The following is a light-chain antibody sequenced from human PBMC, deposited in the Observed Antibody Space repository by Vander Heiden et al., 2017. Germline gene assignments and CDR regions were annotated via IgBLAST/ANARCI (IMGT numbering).Light chain of an antibody. J-gene: IGLJ1*01. CDR3: SSYTSSSLV. CDR2: DVS. V-gene: IGLV2-14*03. CDR1: SSDVGGYNY. Sequence: QSALTQPASGSGSPGQSIPLSCTGTSSDVGGYNYVSWYQQHPGKAPKLMIYDVSNRPSGVSNRFSGSKSGNTASLTISGLQAEDEADYYCSSYTSSSLVFGTGTKVTVL.